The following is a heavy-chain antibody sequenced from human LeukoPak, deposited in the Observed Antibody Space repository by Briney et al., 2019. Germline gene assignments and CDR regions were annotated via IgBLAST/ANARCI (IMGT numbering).Heavy chain of an antibody. Sequence: GGSLRLSCAASGFTFSSYAMHWVRQAPGKGLEWVAVISYNGSNKYYADSVKGRFTISRDNSKNTLYLQVNSLRAEDTAVYYCARGYSSSWYYFDYWGQGTLVTVSS. CDR2: ISYNGSNK. V-gene: IGHV3-30*04. D-gene: IGHD6-13*01. CDR3: ARGYSSSWYYFDY. J-gene: IGHJ4*02. CDR1: GFTFSSYA.